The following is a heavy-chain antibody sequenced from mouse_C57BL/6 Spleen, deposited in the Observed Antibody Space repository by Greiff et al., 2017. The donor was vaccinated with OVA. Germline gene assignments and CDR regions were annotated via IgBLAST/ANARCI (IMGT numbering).Heavy chain of an antibody. D-gene: IGHD2-3*01. Sequence: VQLQQSGAELVRPGASVTLSCKASGYTFTDYEMHWVKQTPVHGLEWIGAIDPETGGTAYNQKFKGKAILTADKSSSTAYMELRSLTSEDSAVYFCARGGDGPTEGDYWGQGTTLTVSS. CDR1: GYTFTDYE. V-gene: IGHV1-15*01. J-gene: IGHJ2*01. CDR3: ARGGDGPTEGDY. CDR2: IDPETGGT.